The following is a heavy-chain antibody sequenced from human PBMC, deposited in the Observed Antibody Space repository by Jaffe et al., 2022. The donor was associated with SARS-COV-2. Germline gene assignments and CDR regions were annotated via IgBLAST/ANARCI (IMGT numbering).Heavy chain of an antibody. J-gene: IGHJ4*02. D-gene: IGHD6-6*01. CDR2: ISYDGSNK. CDR1: GFTFSSYA. CDR3: NSEGYSSSTKFDY. Sequence: QVQLVESGGGVVQPGRSLRLSCAASGFTFSSYAMHWVRQAPGKGLEWVAVISYDGSNKYYADSVKGRFTISRDNSKNTLYLQMNSLRAEDTAVYYCNSEGYSSSTKFDYWGQGTLVTVSS. V-gene: IGHV3-30-3*01.